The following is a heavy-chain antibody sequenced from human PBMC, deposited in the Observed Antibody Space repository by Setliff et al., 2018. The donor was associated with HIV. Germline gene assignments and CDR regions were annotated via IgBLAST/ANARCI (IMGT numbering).Heavy chain of an antibody. J-gene: IGHJ4*02. V-gene: IGHV1-8*02. CDR2: MNPNSGKT. CDR3: TRGRFTAAGSGYYFDY. D-gene: IGHD6-13*01. Sequence: GASVKVSCKASGYTFTSYDINWVRQATGQGLEWMGWMNPNSGKTGYAQNFQGRVTMTRNTSISTAFMELSSLGSEDTAVYYCTRGRFTAAGSGYYFDYWGPGTLVTVSS. CDR1: GYTFTSYD.